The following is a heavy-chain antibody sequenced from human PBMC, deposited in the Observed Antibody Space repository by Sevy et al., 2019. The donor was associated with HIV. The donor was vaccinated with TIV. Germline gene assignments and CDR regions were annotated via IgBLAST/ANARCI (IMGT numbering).Heavy chain of an antibody. J-gene: IGHJ3*02. CDR2: ISSSSNYI. V-gene: IGHV3-21*01. CDR1: RFTFSTYT. D-gene: IGHD3-10*01. Sequence: GGSLRLSCAASRFTFSTYTMNWVRQAPGKGLEWVSSISSSSNYIYYADSLKGRFTISRDNAKNSVYLQMNSLRAEDTAVYYCARPYGSGSWEAFDIWGQGTMVTVSS. CDR3: ARPYGSGSWEAFDI.